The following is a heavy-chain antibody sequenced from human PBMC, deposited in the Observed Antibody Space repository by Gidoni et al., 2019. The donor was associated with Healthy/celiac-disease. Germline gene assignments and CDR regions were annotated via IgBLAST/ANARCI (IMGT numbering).Heavy chain of an antibody. CDR1: GSTFSSYG. Sequence: QVQLVESGGGVVQPGRSLRLSCAASGSTFSSYGMHWVRQAPGKGLEWVAVISYDGSNKYYADSVKGRFTISRDNSRNTLYLQMNSLRAEDTAVYYCAKDWPPSYSSSPADYWGQGTLVTVSS. V-gene: IGHV3-30*18. CDR2: ISYDGSNK. CDR3: AKDWPPSYSSSPADY. D-gene: IGHD6-6*01. J-gene: IGHJ4*02.